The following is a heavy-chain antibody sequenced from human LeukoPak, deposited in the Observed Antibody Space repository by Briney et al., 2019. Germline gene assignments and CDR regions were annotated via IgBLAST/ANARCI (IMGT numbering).Heavy chain of an antibody. CDR2: INPNSGGT. D-gene: IGHD6-13*01. J-gene: IGHJ5*02. V-gene: IGHV1-2*04. CDR3: ARETSSSWYHKPFNWFDP. Sequence: ASVKVSCKASGYTFTGYYMHWVRQAPGQGLEWMGWINPNSGGTNYAQKFQGWVTMTRDTSISTAYMELSRLRSDDTAVYYCARETSSSWYHKPFNWFDPWGQGTLVTVSS. CDR1: GYTFTGYY.